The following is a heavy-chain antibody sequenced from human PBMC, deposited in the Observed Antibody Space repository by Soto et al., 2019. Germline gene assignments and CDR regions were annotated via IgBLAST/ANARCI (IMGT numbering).Heavy chain of an antibody. J-gene: IGHJ6*02. CDR1: GGTFSSYA. V-gene: IGHV1-69*13. CDR3: ARAQYCSSTSCYDHYYYGMDV. Sequence: ASVKVSCKASGGTFSSYAISWVRRAPGQGLEWMGGIIPIFGTANYAQKFQGRVTITADESTSTAYMELSSLRSEDTAVYYCARAQYCSSTSCYDHYYYGMDVWGQGTTVTVSS. CDR2: IIPIFGTA. D-gene: IGHD2-2*01.